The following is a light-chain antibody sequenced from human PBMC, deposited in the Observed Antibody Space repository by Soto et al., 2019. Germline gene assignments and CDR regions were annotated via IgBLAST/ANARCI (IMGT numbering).Light chain of an antibody. CDR2: AAS. CDR1: QSISSY. J-gene: IGKJ1*01. Sequence: DIQMNQSPSSLSASVGDRVTITCRASQSISSYLNWYQQKPGKAPKLLIYAASSLQSGVPSRFSGSGSGTDVTLTISSLQPEDFATYSCQQSYSTPWTFGQGTKVEL. CDR3: QQSYSTPWT. V-gene: IGKV1-39*01.